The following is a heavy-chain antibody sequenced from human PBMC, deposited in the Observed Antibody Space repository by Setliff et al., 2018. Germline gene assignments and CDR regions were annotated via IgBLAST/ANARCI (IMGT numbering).Heavy chain of an antibody. CDR2: IKQDGSEK. CDR1: GFTFSSYW. CDR3: ARXXXEY. D-gene: IGHD1-26*01. V-gene: IGHV3-7*01. Sequence: PGGSLRLSCAASGFTFSSYWMSWVRQAPGKGLEWVANIKQDGSEKYYVDSVKXXXTISXXXXXXXXXXXXXXLXAEDTAVYYCARXXXEYWGQGTLVTVSS. J-gene: IGHJ4*02.